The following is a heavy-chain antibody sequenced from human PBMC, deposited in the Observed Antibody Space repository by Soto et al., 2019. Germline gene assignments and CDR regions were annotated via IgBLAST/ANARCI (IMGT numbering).Heavy chain of an antibody. CDR1: GFTFDDYA. D-gene: IGHD3-16*02. CDR2: ISWNGGSI. J-gene: IGHJ4*02. CDR3: AKVPYDYIWESYRTYFFDY. Sequence: EVQLVESGGGLVQPGRSLRLSCAASGFTFDDYAMHWVRQPPGKGLEWVSGISWNGGSIGYADSVKGRFTISRDNAKNSLYLQMNSLRAEDTALYYCAKVPYDYIWESYRTYFFDYWGQGTLVTVSS. V-gene: IGHV3-9*01.